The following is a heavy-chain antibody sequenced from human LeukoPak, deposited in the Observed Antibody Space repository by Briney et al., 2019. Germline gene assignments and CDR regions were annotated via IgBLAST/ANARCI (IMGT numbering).Heavy chain of an antibody. D-gene: IGHD6-19*01. Sequence: GGSLRLSCAAPGFTFSSYSMNWVRQAPGKGLEWVSSISSSSSYIYYADSVKGRFTISRDNAKNSLYLQMNSLRAEDTAVYYCARASTTSGWFDYWGQGTLVTVSS. CDR1: GFTFSSYS. CDR2: ISSSSSYI. V-gene: IGHV3-21*01. J-gene: IGHJ4*02. CDR3: ARASTTSGWFDY.